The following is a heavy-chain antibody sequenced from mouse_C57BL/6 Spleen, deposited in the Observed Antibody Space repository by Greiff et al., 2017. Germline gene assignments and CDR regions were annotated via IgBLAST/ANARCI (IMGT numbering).Heavy chain of an antibody. V-gene: IGHV1-75*01. D-gene: IGHD3-2*02. CDR2: IFPGSGST. CDR1: GYTFTDYY. Sequence: QVQLQQSGPELVKPGASVKISCKASGYTFTDYYITWVKQRPGQGLAWIGWIFPGSGSTYYNEKFKGKATLTVDNSSSTAYMLLSSLTSEDSAVYFCARWGSSGCSMDYWGQGTSVTVSS. CDR3: ARWGSSGCSMDY. J-gene: IGHJ4*01.